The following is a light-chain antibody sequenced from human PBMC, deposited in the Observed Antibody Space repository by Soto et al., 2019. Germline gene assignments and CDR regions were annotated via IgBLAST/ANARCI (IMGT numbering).Light chain of an antibody. Sequence: QSVLTRPPSVSGAPGQRVTISCTGSSSNIGAGYDVHWYQQLPGTAPKLLISGNSNRPSGVPDRFCGSKSGTSASLAITGLQAEDEADYYCQSYDSSLSGVVFGGGTELTVL. J-gene: IGLJ2*01. CDR3: QSYDSSLSGVV. CDR1: SSNIGAGYD. V-gene: IGLV1-40*01. CDR2: GNS.